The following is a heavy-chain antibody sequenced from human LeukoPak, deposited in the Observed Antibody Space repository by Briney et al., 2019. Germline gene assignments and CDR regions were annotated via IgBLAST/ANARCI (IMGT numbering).Heavy chain of an antibody. CDR2: IDLSDSYT. CDR3: ARHEQWLAYYFDY. D-gene: IGHD6-19*01. Sequence: PGESLKISCKGSGYSFTSYWISWVRQMPGKGLEWMGRIDLSDSYTNYSPSFQGQVTISADKSISTAYLQWSSLQASDTAMYYCARHEQWLAYYFDYWGQGTLVAVSS. V-gene: IGHV5-10-1*04. J-gene: IGHJ4*02. CDR1: GYSFTSYW.